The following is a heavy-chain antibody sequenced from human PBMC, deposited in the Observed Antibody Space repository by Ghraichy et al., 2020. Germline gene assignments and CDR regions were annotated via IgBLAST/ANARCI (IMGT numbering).Heavy chain of an antibody. CDR2: ISAYNGNT. D-gene: IGHD2-2*01. Sequence: ASVKVSCKASGYTFTSYGISWVRQAPGQGLEWMGWISAYNGNTNYAQKLQGRVTMTTDTSTSTAYMELRSLRSDDTAVYYCARYCSSTSCSYYYYYYYMDVWGKGTTVTVSS. V-gene: IGHV1-18*04. J-gene: IGHJ6*03. CDR3: ARYCSSTSCSYYYYYYYMDV. CDR1: GYTFTSYG.